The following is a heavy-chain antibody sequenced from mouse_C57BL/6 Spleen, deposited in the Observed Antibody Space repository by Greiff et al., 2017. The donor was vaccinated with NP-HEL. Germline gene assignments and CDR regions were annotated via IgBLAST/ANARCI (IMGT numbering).Heavy chain of an antibody. D-gene: IGHD2-1*01. CDR1: GFTFSSYA. CDR3: ARDFLYGNYFDY. V-gene: IGHV5-4*01. CDR2: ISDGGSYT. J-gene: IGHJ2*01. Sequence: EVKVEESGGGLVKPGGSLKLSCAASGFTFSSYAMSWVRQTPEKRLEWVATISDGGSYTYYPDNVKGRFPISRDNAKNNLYLQMSHLKSEDTAMYYCARDFLYGNYFDYWGQGTTLTVSS.